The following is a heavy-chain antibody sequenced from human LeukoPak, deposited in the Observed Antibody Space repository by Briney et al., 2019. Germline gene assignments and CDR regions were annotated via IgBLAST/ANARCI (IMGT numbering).Heavy chain of an antibody. V-gene: IGHV3-43D*03. Sequence: PGGSLRLSCAASGFTFDDYAMHWVRQAPGKGLEWVSLISWDGGSTYYADSVKGRFTISRDNSKNSLYLQMNSLRAEDTALYYCAKGDRPTTTVTTTIDYWGQGTLATVSS. D-gene: IGHD4-17*01. CDR2: ISWDGGST. CDR1: GFTFDDYA. CDR3: AKGDRPTTTVTTTIDY. J-gene: IGHJ4*02.